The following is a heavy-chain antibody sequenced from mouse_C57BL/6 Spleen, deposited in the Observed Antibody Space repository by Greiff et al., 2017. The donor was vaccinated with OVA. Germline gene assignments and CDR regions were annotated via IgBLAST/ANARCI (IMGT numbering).Heavy chain of an antibody. D-gene: IGHD1-1*01. CDR1: GYTFTSYW. CDR2: IHPNSGST. J-gene: IGHJ2*01. V-gene: IGHV1-64*01. Sequence: QVHVKQSGAELVKPGASVKLSCKASGYTFTSYWMHWVKQRPGQGLEWIGMIHPNSGSTNYNEKFKSKATLTVDKSSSTAYMQLSSLTSEDSAVYYCARFITTVVNYFDCWGQGTTLTVSS. CDR3: ARFITTVVNYFDC.